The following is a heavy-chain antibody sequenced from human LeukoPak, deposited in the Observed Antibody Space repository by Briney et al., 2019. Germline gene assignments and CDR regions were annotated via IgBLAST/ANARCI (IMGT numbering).Heavy chain of an antibody. CDR2: MNGDGSII. V-gene: IGHV3-74*03. D-gene: IGHD1-26*01. CDR3: ARGPDHGGSYYPD. J-gene: IGHJ4*02. Sequence: PGRSLRLSCAASGFTLSNSWMYWVRQAPGEGLVWVSRMNGDGSIIEYAGSVKGRFTISRDNAKNTLFLQMNSLRVEDTAVYYCARGPDHGGSYYPDWGQGTLVTVSS. CDR1: GFTLSNSW.